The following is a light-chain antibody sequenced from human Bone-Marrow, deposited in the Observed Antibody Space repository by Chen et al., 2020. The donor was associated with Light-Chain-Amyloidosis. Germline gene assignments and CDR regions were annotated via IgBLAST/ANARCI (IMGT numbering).Light chain of an antibody. CDR1: SSNIGSNT. CDR3: AAWDDNLIAYV. CDR2: TNN. Sequence: QSVVTQPPSASGTPGQRVTISCSGSSSNIGSNTINWYQQLPGTAPKLLIHTNNQRPSGVPDRFSGSKSGTSASLAISGLQSDDEADYYCAAWDDNLIAYVFGTGTKVTV. J-gene: IGLJ1*01. V-gene: IGLV1-44*01.